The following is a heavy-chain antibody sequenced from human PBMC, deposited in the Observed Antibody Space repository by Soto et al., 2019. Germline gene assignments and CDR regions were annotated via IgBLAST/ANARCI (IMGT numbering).Heavy chain of an antibody. CDR2: IKQDGSEK. J-gene: IGHJ3*02. CDR1: GFTFSSYW. V-gene: IGHV3-7*01. D-gene: IGHD6-19*01. CDR3: ARGEFPIAVAGDDAFDI. Sequence: GGSLRLSCAASGFTFSSYWMSWVRQAPGKGLEWVANIKQDGSEKYYVDSVKGRFTISRDNAKNSLYLQMNSLRAEDTAVYYCARGEFPIAVAGDDAFDIWGQGKMVTVS.